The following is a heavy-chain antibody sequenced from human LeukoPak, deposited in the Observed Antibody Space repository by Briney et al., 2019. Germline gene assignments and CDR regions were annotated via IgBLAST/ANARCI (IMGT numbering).Heavy chain of an antibody. CDR3: ARDSYSGQRWDYFDY. J-gene: IGHJ4*02. D-gene: IGHD6-19*01. Sequence: PGGSLRLSCAASGFTFSSYAMHWVRQAPGKGLEYVSGISSNGGDTHYVNSVKGIFTISRDNSKNTLYLQMGSLRAEDMAVYYCARDSYSGQRWDYFDYWGQGTLVTVSS. V-gene: IGHV3-64*01. CDR1: GFTFSSYA. CDR2: ISSNGGDT.